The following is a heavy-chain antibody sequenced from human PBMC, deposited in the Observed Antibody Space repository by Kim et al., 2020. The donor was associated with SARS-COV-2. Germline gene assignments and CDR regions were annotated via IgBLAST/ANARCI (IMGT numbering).Heavy chain of an antibody. CDR3: ARGNFSDFSLDY. Sequence: NYNPSLKSRVTISVDTSKNQFSLKLSSVTAADTAVYYCARGNFSDFSLDYWGQGTLVTVSS. V-gene: IGHV4-59*09. J-gene: IGHJ4*02. D-gene: IGHD3-3*01.